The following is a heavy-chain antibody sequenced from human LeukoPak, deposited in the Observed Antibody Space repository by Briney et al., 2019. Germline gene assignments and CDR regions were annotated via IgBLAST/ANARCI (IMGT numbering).Heavy chain of an antibody. D-gene: IGHD6-13*01. Sequence: GGSLRLSCTASGFTFSSYAMHWVRRAPGKGLEWVAVISYDGSNKYYADSVKGRFTISRDNSKNTLYLQMNSLRAEDTAVYYCARDQRGRAAAGTYFDYWGQGTLVTVSS. J-gene: IGHJ4*02. V-gene: IGHV3-30-3*01. CDR1: GFTFSSYA. CDR3: ARDQRGRAAAGTYFDY. CDR2: ISYDGSNK.